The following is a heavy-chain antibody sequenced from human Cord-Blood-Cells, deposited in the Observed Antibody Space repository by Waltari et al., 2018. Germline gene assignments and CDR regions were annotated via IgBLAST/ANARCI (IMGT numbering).Heavy chain of an antibody. J-gene: IGHJ4*02. CDR1: GFTFSSYG. CDR3: AKDSSSSY. Sequence: QVQLVESGGGVVQPGRSLRLSCAASGFTFSSYGMHWVRQAPGKGLEWVAVISYDGSNKYYADSVKGRFTISRDNSKNTLYLQMNSLRAEDTAVYYCAKDSSSSYWGQGTLVTVSS. CDR2: ISYDGSNK. V-gene: IGHV3-30*18. D-gene: IGHD6-6*01.